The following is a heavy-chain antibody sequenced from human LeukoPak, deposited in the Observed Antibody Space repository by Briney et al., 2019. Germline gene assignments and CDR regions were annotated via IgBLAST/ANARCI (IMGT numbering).Heavy chain of an antibody. D-gene: IGHD5-18*01. CDR2: IYYSGST. V-gene: IGHV4-61*08. CDR3: AREVDTALANAFDI. J-gene: IGHJ3*02. CDR1: GGSISSGDYY. Sequence: SETLSLTCTVSGGSISSGDYYWSWIRQPPGKGLEWIGYIYYSGSTNYNPSLKSRVTISVDTSKNQFSLKLSSVTAADTAVYYCAREVDTALANAFDIWGQGTMVTVSS.